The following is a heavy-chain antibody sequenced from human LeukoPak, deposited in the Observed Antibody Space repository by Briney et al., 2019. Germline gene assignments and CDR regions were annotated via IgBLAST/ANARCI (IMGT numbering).Heavy chain of an antibody. CDR3: ARGGAYSYGYVGY. CDR1: GFTSSSYW. CDR2: INSHGSTT. J-gene: IGHJ4*02. Sequence: GGSLRLSCAASGFTSSSYWMHWVRQPPGKGLVWVSCINSHGSTTSYADSVKGRFTISRDNAKSTVYLQLNSLRAEDTAVYYCARGGAYSYGYVGYWGQGTLVTVSS. D-gene: IGHD5-18*01. V-gene: IGHV3-74*01.